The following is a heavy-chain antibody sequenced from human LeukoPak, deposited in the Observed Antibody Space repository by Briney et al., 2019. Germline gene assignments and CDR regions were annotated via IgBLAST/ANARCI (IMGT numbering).Heavy chain of an antibody. D-gene: IGHD3-22*01. CDR2: IKQDGSEK. V-gene: IGHV3-7*01. CDR3: AREPEQNYDNGGYFDAFDI. Sequence: GGSLRLSCAPSGFTFRSYWMSWVREAPGKGVEWVANIKQDGSEKYYVDSVKGRFTISRDNAKNSLYLQMNSLRAEDTAVYYCAREPEQNYDNGGYFDAFDIWGPGTMVIVSS. CDR1: GFTFRSYW. J-gene: IGHJ3*02.